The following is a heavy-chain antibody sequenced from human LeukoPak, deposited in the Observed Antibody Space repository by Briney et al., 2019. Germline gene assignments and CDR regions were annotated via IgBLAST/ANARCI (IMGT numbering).Heavy chain of an antibody. Sequence: GGSLRLSCAASGFPFDDYGMSWVRLAPGKGLEWVSGVSWNGAYTEYADSVRGRFTISRDNAKKSLYLQMNSLRVDDTALYYCARRKGPYASGTYYDSWGQGTLVSVSS. CDR1: GFPFDDYG. V-gene: IGHV3-20*04. J-gene: IGHJ4*02. D-gene: IGHD3-10*01. CDR2: VSWNGAYT. CDR3: ARRKGPYASGTYYDS.